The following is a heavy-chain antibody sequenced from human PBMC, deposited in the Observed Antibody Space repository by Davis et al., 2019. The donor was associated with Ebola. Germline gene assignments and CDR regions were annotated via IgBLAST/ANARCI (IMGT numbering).Heavy chain of an antibody. D-gene: IGHD2-15*01. V-gene: IGHV3-49*03. CDR1: GFTFGDYA. J-gene: IGHJ4*02. CDR2: IRSKAYGGTT. Sequence: PGGSLRLSCTASGFTFGDYAMSWFRQAPGKGLEWVGFIRSKAYGGTTEYAASVKGRFTISRDDSKSIAYLQMNSLKTEDTAVYYCAKVPPPYCSGGSCLDYWGQGTLVTVSS. CDR3: AKVPPPYCSGGSCLDY.